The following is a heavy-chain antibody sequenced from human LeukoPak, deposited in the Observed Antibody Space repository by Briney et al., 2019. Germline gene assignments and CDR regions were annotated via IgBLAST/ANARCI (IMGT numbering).Heavy chain of an antibody. CDR1: GFTFSNAW. CDR3: TTAIRRYCSGGSCYSD. CDR2: IKSKTDGGTT. Sequence: GGSLRLSCAASGFTFSNAWMSWVRQAPGKGLEWVGRIKSKTDGGTTDYAAPVKGRFTISRDDSKNTLYLQMNSLKTEDTAVYYCTTAIRRYCSGGSCYSDWGQGTLVTVSP. V-gene: IGHV3-15*01. J-gene: IGHJ4*02. D-gene: IGHD2-15*01.